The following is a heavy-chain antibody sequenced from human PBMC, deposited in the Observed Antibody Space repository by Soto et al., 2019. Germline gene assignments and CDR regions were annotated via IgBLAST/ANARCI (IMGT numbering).Heavy chain of an antibody. CDR2: TSYGGTNK. J-gene: IGHJ5*01. V-gene: IGHV3-30*03. CDR3: ARGASSAWTVFES. D-gene: IGHD1-1*01. Sequence: QVQLVEYGGGVVQPERSLRLSCAASGFTFSSYGMHWVRQAPGKGLEWLAVTSYGGTNKYYADSVQGRFTISRDNSKNMLYLQMSSLRAEDTAVYYCARGASSAWTVFESWGQGTLVTVSS. CDR1: GFTFSSYG.